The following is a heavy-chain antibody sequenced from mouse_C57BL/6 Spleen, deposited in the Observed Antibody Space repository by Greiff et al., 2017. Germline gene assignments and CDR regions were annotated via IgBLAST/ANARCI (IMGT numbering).Heavy chain of an antibody. Sequence: VQLQQPGAELVRPGSSVKLSCKASGYTFTSYWMHWVKQRPIQGLEWIGNIDPSDSETHYNQKFKDKATLTVDKSSSTAYMQLSSLTSEDSAVYYCARGTLTGYYVDYWGQGTTLTVSS. V-gene: IGHV1-52*01. CDR3: ARGTLTGYYVDY. D-gene: IGHD4-1*01. CDR2: IDPSDSET. J-gene: IGHJ2*01. CDR1: GYTFTSYW.